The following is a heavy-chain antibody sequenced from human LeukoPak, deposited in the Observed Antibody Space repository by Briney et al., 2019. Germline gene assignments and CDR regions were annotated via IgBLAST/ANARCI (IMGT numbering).Heavy chain of an antibody. CDR3: AREVVVAARGLWYYYGMDV. CDR1: GYTFTSYY. CDR2: IIPILGIA. Sequence: SVKVSCKASGYTFTSYYMHWVRQAPGQGLEWMGRIIPILGIANYAQKFQGRVTITADKSTSTAYMELSSLRSEDTAVYYCAREVVVAARGLWYYYGMDVWGQGTTVTVSS. V-gene: IGHV1-69*04. J-gene: IGHJ6*02. D-gene: IGHD2-15*01.